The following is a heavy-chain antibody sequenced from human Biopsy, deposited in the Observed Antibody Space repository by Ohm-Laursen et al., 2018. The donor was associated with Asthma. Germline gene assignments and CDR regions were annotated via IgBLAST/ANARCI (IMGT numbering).Heavy chain of an antibody. D-gene: IGHD1-1*01. V-gene: IGHV3-30*01. CDR2: TSKDASTQ. CDR1: GFSFSNFA. J-gene: IGHJ3*02. Sequence: SLRLSCTASGFSFSNFAIHWVRQAPGKGLEWVGVTSKDASTQDYADSAKGRFTMARDNSKNTLDLQMNSLREEDTAVYYCVRDGTDDAFDIWGQGTVVSVSS. CDR3: VRDGTDDAFDI.